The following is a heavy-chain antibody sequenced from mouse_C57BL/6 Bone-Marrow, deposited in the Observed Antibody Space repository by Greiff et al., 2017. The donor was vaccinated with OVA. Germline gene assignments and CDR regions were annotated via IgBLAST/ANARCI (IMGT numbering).Heavy chain of an antibody. CDR2: ISYDGSN. CDR1: GYSITSGYY. J-gene: IGHJ1*03. CDR3: ARDDLYGSFWYFDV. Sequence: EVKLQESGPGLVKPSQSLSLTCSVTGYSITSGYYWNWIRQFPGNKLEWMGYISYDGSNNYNPSLKNRISITRDTSKNQFFLKLNSVTTEDTATYYCARDDLYGSFWYFDVWGTGTTVTVSS. V-gene: IGHV3-6*01. D-gene: IGHD1-1*01.